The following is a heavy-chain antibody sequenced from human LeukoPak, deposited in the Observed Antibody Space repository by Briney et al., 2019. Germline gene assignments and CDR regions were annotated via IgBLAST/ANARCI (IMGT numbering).Heavy chain of an antibody. CDR1: GFTFSNTW. Sequence: GGSLRLSCAASGFTFSNTWMNWVRQAPGKGLEWVGLIKSKVDGGTTDYAAPVKGRFAISRDDSKSTLYLQMNSLKTEDTAVYYCTTSGARRFDNWGQGTLVTVSS. J-gene: IGHJ4*02. V-gene: IGHV3-15*01. CDR3: TTSGARRFDN. CDR2: IKSKVDGGTT. D-gene: IGHD1-26*01.